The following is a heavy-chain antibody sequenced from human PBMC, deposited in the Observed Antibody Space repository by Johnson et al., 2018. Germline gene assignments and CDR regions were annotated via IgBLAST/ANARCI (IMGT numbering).Heavy chain of an antibody. J-gene: IGHJ1*01. CDR3: ASDHSALTSSYFQQ. Sequence: QVQLVQSGGGVVQPGRSLRLSCAASGFTFRSYAMHWVRQAPGKGLEWVAVIWHDGSNKFYADSVKGRFTVSRDNSKNTLHLQLNSLGADDTDLYYCASDHSALTSSYFQQWGQGTLVSVSS. CDR2: IWHDGSNK. V-gene: IGHV3-33*01. CDR1: GFTFRSYA. D-gene: IGHD3-9*01.